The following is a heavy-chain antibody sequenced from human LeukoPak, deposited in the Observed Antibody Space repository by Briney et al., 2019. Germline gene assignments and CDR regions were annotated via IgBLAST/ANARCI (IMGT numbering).Heavy chain of an antibody. J-gene: IGHJ6*03. Sequence: TSETLSLTCDVSGNSISNNWWSWVRQSPGKGLEWIGEIFHRGIPNYNPSFESRVTMSVDTSKNQLSLNLNSVTAADTAVYYCARVMGASRFFYLDVWGKGTTVTVSS. CDR2: IFHRGIP. CDR3: ARVMGASRFFYLDV. CDR1: GNSISNNW. D-gene: IGHD3-16*01. V-gene: IGHV4/OR15-8*01.